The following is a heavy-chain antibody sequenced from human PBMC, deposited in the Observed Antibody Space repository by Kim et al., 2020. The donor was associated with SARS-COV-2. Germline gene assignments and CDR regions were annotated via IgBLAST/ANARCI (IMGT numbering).Heavy chain of an antibody. CDR2: ISSSSSTI. Sequence: GGSLRLSCAASGFTFSSYSMNWVRQAPGKGLEWVSYISSSSSTIYYADSVKGRFTISRDNAKNSLYLQMNSLRAEDTAVYYCATDIVVVVAATGDAFDIWGQGTMVTVSS. CDR1: GFTFSSYS. D-gene: IGHD2-15*01. V-gene: IGHV3-48*04. J-gene: IGHJ3*02. CDR3: ATDIVVVVAATGDAFDI.